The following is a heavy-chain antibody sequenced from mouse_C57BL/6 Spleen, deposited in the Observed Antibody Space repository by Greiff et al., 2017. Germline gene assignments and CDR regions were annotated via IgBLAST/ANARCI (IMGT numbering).Heavy chain of an antibody. J-gene: IGHJ2*01. CDR3: TRSSLLWDY. CDR1: GYTFTDYE. D-gene: IGHD2-1*01. Sequence: QVQLQQSGAELVRPGASVTLSCKASGYTFTDYEMHWVKQTPVHGLEWIGAIAPETGGTAYNQKFKGTAILTADKSSSTAYMELRSLTSEDAAVYYCTRSSLLWDYWGQGTTLTVSS. V-gene: IGHV1-15*01. CDR2: IAPETGGT.